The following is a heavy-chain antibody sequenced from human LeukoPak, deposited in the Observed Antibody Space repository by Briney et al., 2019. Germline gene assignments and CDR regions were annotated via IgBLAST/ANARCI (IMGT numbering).Heavy chain of an antibody. CDR1: GGSLSGYY. Sequence: SETLSLTCAVYGGSLSGYYWSWIRQPPGKGLEWIGEINHGGSTNYNPSPKSRVTISVDTSKNQFSLKLTSVTAADTAVYYHARGMAVAGRGNWFDPWGQGTLVTVSS. D-gene: IGHD6-19*01. V-gene: IGHV4-34*01. J-gene: IGHJ5*02. CDR2: INHGGST. CDR3: ARGMAVAGRGNWFDP.